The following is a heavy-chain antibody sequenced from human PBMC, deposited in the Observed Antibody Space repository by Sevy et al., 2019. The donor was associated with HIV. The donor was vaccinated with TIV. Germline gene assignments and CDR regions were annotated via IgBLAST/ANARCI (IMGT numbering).Heavy chain of an antibody. CDR1: GFTFGDYC. V-gene: IGHV3-49*04. J-gene: IGHJ4*02. CDR3: TRWKAATSIFDY. CDR2: LKSDVYGGTV. Sequence: SLKISCTASGFTFGDYCMSWVRQAPGKGLEWVAFLKSDVYGGTVDHAASVRGRFVISRDDSKTIAYLQMNDLKTEDTGVYYCTRWKAATSIFDYWGQGALVTVSS. D-gene: IGHD6-13*01.